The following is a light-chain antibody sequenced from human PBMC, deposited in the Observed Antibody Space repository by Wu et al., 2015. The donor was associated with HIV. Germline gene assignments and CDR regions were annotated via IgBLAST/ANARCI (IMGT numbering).Light chain of an antibody. CDR3: QQFHNWPET. Sequence: PSQNIRSNLAWYQQKPRPRLPRLLIYGASIRATGIPARVSGGGSGTEFTLTIATMQSEDFAVYYCQQFHNWPETFGQGTKLELK. J-gene: IGKJ2*01. CDR2: GAS. V-gene: IGKV3-15*01. CDR1: QNIRSN.